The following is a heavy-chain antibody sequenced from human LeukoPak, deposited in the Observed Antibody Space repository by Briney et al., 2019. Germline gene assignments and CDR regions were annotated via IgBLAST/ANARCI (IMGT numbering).Heavy chain of an antibody. V-gene: IGHV6-1*01. D-gene: IGHD3-9*01. CDR1: GDSVSSKTAT. CDR3: ARDHWYDILSFDY. J-gene: IGHJ4*02. CDR2: TYFRSKWYY. Sequence: SQTLSLTCAISGDSVSSKTATWNWIRQSPSRCLEWLGRTYFRSKWYYDYAMSVKGRVSISPDTSKNHFSLHLDSVTPEDTAVYYCARDHWYDILSFDYWGQGTLVTVSS.